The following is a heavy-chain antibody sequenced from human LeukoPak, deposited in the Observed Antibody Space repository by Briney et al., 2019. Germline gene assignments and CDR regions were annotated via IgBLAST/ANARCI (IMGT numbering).Heavy chain of an antibody. Sequence: GGSLRLSCAASGFTFSNYGMHWVRQAPGKGLEWVAVIGYDGDRNYYADSVKGRFTISRDNSKNTLFLQMNSLRAEDTALYYCGALPRQCRAGRMDPFDIWGKGTRVTV. CDR3: GALPRQCRAGRMDPFDI. D-gene: IGHD1-14*01. CDR2: IGYDGDRN. J-gene: IGHJ3*02. V-gene: IGHV3-33*01. CDR1: GFTFSNYG.